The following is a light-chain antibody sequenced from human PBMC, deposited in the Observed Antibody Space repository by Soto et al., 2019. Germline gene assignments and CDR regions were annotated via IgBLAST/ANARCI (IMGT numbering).Light chain of an antibody. V-gene: IGLV1-47*01. CDR1: SSNIGRNY. CDR3: AAWDDSLSDVI. Sequence: QSVLTQPPSASGTPGQRVTISCSGSSSNIGRNYVSWYQQLPGTAPKLLIYRNNQRPSGVPDRFSGSRSGTSASLAISGLRSEDEADYYCAAWDDSLSDVIFGGGTKLTVL. J-gene: IGLJ2*01. CDR2: RNN.